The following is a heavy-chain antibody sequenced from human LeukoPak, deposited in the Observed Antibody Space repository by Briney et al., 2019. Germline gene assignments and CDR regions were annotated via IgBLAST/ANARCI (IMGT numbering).Heavy chain of an antibody. D-gene: IGHD2-2*01. J-gene: IGHJ4*02. CDR1: GFTFSSYA. Sequence: AGRSLRLSCAASGFTFSSYAMHWVRQAPGKGLEWVAVISYDGSNKYYADSVKGRFTISRDSSKNTLYLQMNSLGAEDTAVYYCAPSSPRLGYYFDYWGQGTLVTVSP. CDR2: ISYDGSNK. CDR3: APSSPRLGYYFDY. V-gene: IGHV3-30*04.